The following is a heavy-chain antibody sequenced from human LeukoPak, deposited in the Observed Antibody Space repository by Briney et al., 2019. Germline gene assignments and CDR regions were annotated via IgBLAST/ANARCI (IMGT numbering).Heavy chain of an antibody. V-gene: IGHV3-21*01. CDR2: ISSSSSYI. D-gene: IGHD3-22*01. CDR1: GFTFSSYS. Sequence: GGSLRLSCAASGFTFSSYSMNWVRQAPGKGLEWVSSISSSSSYIYYADSVKGRFTISRDNAKNSRYLQMNSLRAEDTAVYYCARDHHYYDSSDWGQGTLVTVSS. J-gene: IGHJ4*02. CDR3: ARDHHYYDSSD.